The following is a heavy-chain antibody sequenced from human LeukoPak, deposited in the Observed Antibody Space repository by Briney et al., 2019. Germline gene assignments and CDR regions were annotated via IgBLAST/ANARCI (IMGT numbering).Heavy chain of an antibody. J-gene: IGHJ4*02. CDR2: ISDSGGI. Sequence: GGSLRLSWAASGFTFSNYAMSWVRQAPGKGLEWVSGISDSGGIYYVDSVKGRFTISRDNSKNMLHLEMNSLKVEDTAIYYCAKEIAAGGTPSFDFWGQGILVSVSS. V-gene: IGHV3-23*01. D-gene: IGHD6-13*01. CDR3: AKEIAAGGTPSFDF. CDR1: GFTFSNYA.